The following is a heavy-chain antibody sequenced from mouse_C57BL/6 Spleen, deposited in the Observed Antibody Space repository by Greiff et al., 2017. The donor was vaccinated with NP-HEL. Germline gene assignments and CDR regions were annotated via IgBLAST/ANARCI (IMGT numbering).Heavy chain of an antibody. D-gene: IGHD1-1*01. V-gene: IGHV1-69*01. CDR3: ATPSVTTGWFDV. CDR1: GYTFTSYW. Sequence: QVQLQQPGAELVMPGASVKLSCKASGYTFTSYWMHWVKQRPGQGLEWIGEIDPSDSYTNYNQKFKGKSTLTVDKSSSTAYMQLSSLTSEDSAVYYCATPSVTTGWFDVWGTGTTVTVSS. CDR2: IDPSDSYT. J-gene: IGHJ1*03.